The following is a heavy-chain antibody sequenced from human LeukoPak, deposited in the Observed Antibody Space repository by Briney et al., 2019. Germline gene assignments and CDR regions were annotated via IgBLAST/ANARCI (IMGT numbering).Heavy chain of an antibody. Sequence: GGSLRLSCAASGINFRASGMHWVRQAPGMGLEWVTFIQTDGSDKRYAASVAGRFTISRDDSKNTVYLRMNSLRPDDSALYYCAREGGTVVVGRFDYWGQGTLVTVSS. CDR1: GINFRASG. J-gene: IGHJ4*02. V-gene: IGHV3-30*02. D-gene: IGHD2-2*01. CDR2: IQTDGSDK. CDR3: AREGGTVVVGRFDY.